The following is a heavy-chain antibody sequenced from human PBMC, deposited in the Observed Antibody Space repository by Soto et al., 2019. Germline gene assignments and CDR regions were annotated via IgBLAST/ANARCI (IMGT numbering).Heavy chain of an antibody. Sequence: PSETLSLTCAVYGGSFSGYYWSWIRQPPGKGLEWIGEINHSGSTNYNPSLKGRVTISVDTSKNQFSLKLSSVTAADTAVYYCARGGRVAGTVYYYYYMDVWGKGTTVTVSS. D-gene: IGHD6-19*01. V-gene: IGHV4-34*01. CDR1: GGSFSGYY. J-gene: IGHJ6*03. CDR3: ARGGRVAGTVYYYYYMDV. CDR2: INHSGST.